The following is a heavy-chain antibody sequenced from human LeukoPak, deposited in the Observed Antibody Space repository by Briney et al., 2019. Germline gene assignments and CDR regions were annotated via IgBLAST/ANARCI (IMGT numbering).Heavy chain of an antibody. CDR3: ARGSPYCSSTSCYYYYYYYMDV. CDR1: GGTFSSYA. Sequence: SVKVSCKASGGTFSSYAISWVRQAPGQGLEWMGRIIPIFGTANYAQKFQGRVTITTDESTSTAYMELSSLRSEDTAVYYCARGSPYCSSTSCYYYYYYYMDVWGKGTTVTVSS. D-gene: IGHD2-2*01. V-gene: IGHV1-69*05. CDR2: IIPIFGTA. J-gene: IGHJ6*03.